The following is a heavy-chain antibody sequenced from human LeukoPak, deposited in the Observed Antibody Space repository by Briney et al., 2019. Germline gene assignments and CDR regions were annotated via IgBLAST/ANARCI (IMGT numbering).Heavy chain of an antibody. V-gene: IGHV3-53*01. CDR2: MYSGGST. D-gene: IGHD4-17*01. Sequence: SGGSLRLSCAASGFTVISNYMSWVRQAPGKGLEWVSVMYSGGSTYYADSVKGRFTISRDNSKNTLYLQMNSLRAEDTAVYYCARDYADYVGYFFFDYWGQGTLVTVSS. CDR3: ARDYADYVGYFFFDY. J-gene: IGHJ4*02. CDR1: GFTVISNY.